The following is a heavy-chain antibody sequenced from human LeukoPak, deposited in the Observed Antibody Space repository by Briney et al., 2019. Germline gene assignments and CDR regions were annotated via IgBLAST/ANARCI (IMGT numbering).Heavy chain of an antibody. J-gene: IGHJ5*02. CDR1: GYTFTGYY. V-gene: IGHV1-2*06. CDR2: ISPKSGGT. D-gene: IGHD3-22*01. CDR3: ARVEDRGFDP. Sequence: ATVKVSCKASGYTFTGYYIHWVRQAPGQGLEWMGRISPKSGGTNYAQKFQGRVTMTRDTSISTAYMELNGLRSDDTAVYYCARVEDRGFDPWGQGTLVTISS.